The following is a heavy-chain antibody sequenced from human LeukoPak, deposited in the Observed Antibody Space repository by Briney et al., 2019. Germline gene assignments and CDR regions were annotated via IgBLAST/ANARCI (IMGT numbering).Heavy chain of an antibody. CDR3: ARAEYSGSYPYYFDY. Sequence: ASVKVSCKASGYTFTSYGISWVRQAPGQGLEWMGWISAYNGNTNYAQKLQGRVTMTTDTSTSTAYMELRSLRSDDTAVYYCARAEYSGSYPYYFDYWGQGTLVTVSS. V-gene: IGHV1-18*01. J-gene: IGHJ4*02. D-gene: IGHD1-26*01. CDR1: GYTFTSYG. CDR2: ISAYNGNT.